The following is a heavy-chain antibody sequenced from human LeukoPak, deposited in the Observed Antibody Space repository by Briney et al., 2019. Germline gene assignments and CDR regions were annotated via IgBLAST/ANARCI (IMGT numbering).Heavy chain of an antibody. CDR3: ARGRARDGSYPWFDY. D-gene: IGHD3-10*01. Sequence: SETLSLTCNVSGGSIGSYYWTWIRQPPGRGLEWIGYIYYSGSTNYSPSLESRVSISVDTSKNQFSLRLNSVPAADTAIYYCARGRARDGSYPWFDYWGQGTLVTVSS. J-gene: IGHJ5*01. CDR2: IYYSGST. V-gene: IGHV4-59*01. CDR1: GGSIGSYY.